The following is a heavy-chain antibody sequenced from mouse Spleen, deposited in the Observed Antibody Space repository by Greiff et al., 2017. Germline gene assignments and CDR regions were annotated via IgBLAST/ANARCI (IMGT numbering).Heavy chain of an antibody. CDR2: IDPETGGT. Sequence: VQLQQSGAELVRPGASVTLSCKASGYTFTDYEMHWVKQTPVHGLEWIGAIDPETGGTAYNQKFKGKAILTADKSSSTAYMELRSLTSEDSAVYYCTPTAQFAYWGQGTLVTVSA. CDR3: TPTAQFAY. V-gene: IGHV1-15*01. D-gene: IGHD1-2*01. J-gene: IGHJ3*01. CDR1: GYTFTDYE.